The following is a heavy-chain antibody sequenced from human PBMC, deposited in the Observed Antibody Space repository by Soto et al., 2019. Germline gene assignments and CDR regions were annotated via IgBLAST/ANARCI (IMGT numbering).Heavy chain of an antibody. CDR2: IYYSGST. J-gene: IGHJ6*02. D-gene: IGHD3-10*01. V-gene: IGHV4-30-4*01. Sequence: SETLSLTCTVSGGSISSGDYYWSWIRQPPGKGLEWIGYIYYSGSTYYNPSLKSRVTISVDTSKNQFSLKLSSVTAADTAVYYCARGTIYGSGSPYRELGYYGMDVWGQGTTVTVSS. CDR1: GGSISSGDYY. CDR3: ARGTIYGSGSPYRELGYYGMDV.